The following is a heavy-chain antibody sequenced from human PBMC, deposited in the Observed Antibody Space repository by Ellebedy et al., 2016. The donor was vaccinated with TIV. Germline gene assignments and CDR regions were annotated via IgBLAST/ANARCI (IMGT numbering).Heavy chain of an antibody. D-gene: IGHD3-10*01. CDR2: TSYNGSHR. CDR1: GFIVSSYG. V-gene: IGHV3-30-3*02. Sequence: PGGSLRLSCAASGFIVSSYGMHWARQAPGRGLEWLEVTSYNGSHRYYADSVRGRFTISRDNSKNTVYLHMNSLRAEDTAVYYCAKLGVVIRGDYWGQGALVTVSS. J-gene: IGHJ4*02. CDR3: AKLGVVIRGDY.